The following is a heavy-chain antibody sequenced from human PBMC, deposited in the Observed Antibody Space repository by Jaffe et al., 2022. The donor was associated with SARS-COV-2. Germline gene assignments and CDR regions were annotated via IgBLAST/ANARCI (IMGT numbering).Heavy chain of an antibody. Sequence: QMQLVQSGPEVKKPGTSVKVSCKASGFTFSNSVMQWVRQARGQRLEWVGWIVVGSNNTHYAQKFQGRLTITRDMSTSTAYMELSSLSSEDTAVYYCAADVAQNAVSYTPGDYWGQGTLVTVSS. V-gene: IGHV1-58*02. D-gene: IGHD5-12*01. CDR3: AADVAQNAVSYTPGDY. CDR1: GFTFSNSV. CDR2: IVVGSNNT. J-gene: IGHJ4*02.